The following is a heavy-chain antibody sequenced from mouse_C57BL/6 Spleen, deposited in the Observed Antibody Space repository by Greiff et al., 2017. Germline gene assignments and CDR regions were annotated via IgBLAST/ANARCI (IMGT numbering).Heavy chain of an antibody. D-gene: IGHD2-3*01. CDR3: ARGGDDGYYDYFDY. CDR1: GYTFTTYP. V-gene: IGHV1-47*01. J-gene: IGHJ2*01. CDR2: FHPYNDDT. Sequence: VKLVESGAELVKPGASVKMSCKASGYTFTTYPIEWMKQNHGKSLEWIGNFHPYNDDTKYNEKFKGKATLTVEKSSSTVYLELSRLTSDDAAVYYSARGGDDGYYDYFDYGGKGTTLTVSS.